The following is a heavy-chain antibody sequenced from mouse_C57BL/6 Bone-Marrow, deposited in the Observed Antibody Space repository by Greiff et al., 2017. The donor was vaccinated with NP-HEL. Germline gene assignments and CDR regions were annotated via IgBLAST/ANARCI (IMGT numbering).Heavy chain of an antibody. J-gene: IGHJ1*03. D-gene: IGHD5-2*01. V-gene: IGHV2-5*01. CDR1: GFSLTSYG. CDR2: IWRGGST. Sequence: VQGVESGPGLVQPSQSLSITCTVSGFSLTSYGVHWVRQSPGKGLEWLGVIWRGGSTDYNAAFMSRLSITKDNSKSQVFFKMNSLQADDTAIYYCAKKENKGWYFDVWGTGTTVTVSS. CDR3: AKKENKGWYFDV.